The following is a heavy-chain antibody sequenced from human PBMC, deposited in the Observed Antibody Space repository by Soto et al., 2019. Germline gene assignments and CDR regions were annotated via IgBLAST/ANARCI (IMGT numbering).Heavy chain of an antibody. Sequence: PGGSLRLSCAASGFTFSNAWMSWVRQAPGKGLEWVGRIKSKTDGGTTDYAAPVKGRFTISRDDSKNTLYLQMNSLKTEDTAVYYCTXRFSSLVAATDYYGMDVWGRGTTVTVSS. J-gene: IGHJ6*02. CDR2: IKSKTDGGTT. CDR3: TXRFSSLVAATDYYGMDV. V-gene: IGHV3-15*01. D-gene: IGHD2-15*01. CDR1: GFTFSNAW.